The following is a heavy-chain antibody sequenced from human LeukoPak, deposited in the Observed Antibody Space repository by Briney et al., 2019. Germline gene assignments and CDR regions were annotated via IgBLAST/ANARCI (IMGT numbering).Heavy chain of an antibody. CDR2: IYYSGST. CDR1: GGSISSGDYY. D-gene: IGHD4-17*01. V-gene: IGHV4-30-4*01. J-gene: IGHJ6*02. CDR3: ATVTTNYYYYGMDV. Sequence: SQTLSLTCTVSGGSISSGDYYWSWIRQPPGTGLEWIGYIYYSGSTYYNPSLKSRVTISVDTSKNQFSLKLSSVTAADTAVYYCATVTTNYYYYGMDVWGQGTTVTVSS.